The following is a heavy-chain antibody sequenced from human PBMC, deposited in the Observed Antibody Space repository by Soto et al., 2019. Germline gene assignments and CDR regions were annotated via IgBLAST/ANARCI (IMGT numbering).Heavy chain of an antibody. CDR2: ISGSGGST. D-gene: IGHD2-21*02. CDR3: AKDLAYCGGDCYSGAFDI. CDR1: GFTFSSYA. J-gene: IGHJ3*02. Sequence: EVQLLESGGGLVQPRGSLRLSCAASGFTFSSYAMSWVRQAPGKGLEWVSAISGSGGSTYYADSVKGRFTISRDNSKNTLYLQMNSLRAEDTAVYYCAKDLAYCGGDCYSGAFDIWGQGTMVTVSS. V-gene: IGHV3-23*01.